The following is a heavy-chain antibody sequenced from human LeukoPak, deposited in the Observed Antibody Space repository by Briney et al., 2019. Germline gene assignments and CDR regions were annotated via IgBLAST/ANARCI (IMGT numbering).Heavy chain of an antibody. CDR1: GFTFSKAW. Sequence: PGGSLRLSCAASGFTFSKAWMNWVRQAPGKGLEWVGRIKSKTSGGTVDYAAPVEGRFTISRDDSKNTLYLQMNSLKTEDTALYYCTTNVPYSGWSDYWGQGTLVTVSS. CDR2: IKSKTSGGTV. CDR3: TTNVPYSGWSDY. V-gene: IGHV3-15*01. J-gene: IGHJ4*02. D-gene: IGHD6-19*01.